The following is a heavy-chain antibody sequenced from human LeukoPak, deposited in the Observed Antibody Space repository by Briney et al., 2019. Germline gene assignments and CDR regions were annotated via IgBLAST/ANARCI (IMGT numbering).Heavy chain of an antibody. Sequence: GGSLRLSCVASGFTFSAHWMSWVRQAPGKGLEWVANIKQDGGEKYYVDSVKGRFTISRDNAKNSVYLQMNSLRAEDTALYYCAANGGPFDFWGQGILVTVSS. CDR3: AANGGPFDF. D-gene: IGHD4-23*01. V-gene: IGHV3-7*05. J-gene: IGHJ4*02. CDR1: GFTFSAHW. CDR2: IKQDGGEK.